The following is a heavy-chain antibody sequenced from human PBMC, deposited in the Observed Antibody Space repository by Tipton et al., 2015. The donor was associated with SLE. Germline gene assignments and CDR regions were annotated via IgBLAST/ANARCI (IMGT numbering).Heavy chain of an antibody. J-gene: IGHJ6*02. CDR2: ISGSGGST. D-gene: IGHD6-19*01. Sequence: SLRLSCAASGFTFSSYAMSWVRQAPGKGLEWVSAISGSGGSTYYADSVKGRFTISRDNAKNSLYLQMNSLRAEDTAVYYCARDESSGWYGFEYYYYGMDVGGQGTTVTVSS. V-gene: IGHV3-23*01. CDR3: ARDESSGWYGFEYYYYGMDV. CDR1: GFTFSSYA.